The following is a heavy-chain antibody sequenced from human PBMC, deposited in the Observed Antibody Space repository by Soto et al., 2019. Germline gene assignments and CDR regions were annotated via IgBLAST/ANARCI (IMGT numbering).Heavy chain of an antibody. D-gene: IGHD3-3*01. CDR3: TTGWSSKDY. V-gene: IGHV3-15*01. CDR2: IKSKADGGTT. J-gene: IGHJ4*02. Sequence: EVPLVESGGGLVKPGGSLRVSCAASGFIFSNAWMSWVRQAPGKGLEWVGRIKSKADGGTTNYAAPVKGRFNISRDGAKNTLYLQMKGLKTEDTAVYYCTTGWSSKDYWGQGTLVTVSS. CDR1: GFIFSNAW.